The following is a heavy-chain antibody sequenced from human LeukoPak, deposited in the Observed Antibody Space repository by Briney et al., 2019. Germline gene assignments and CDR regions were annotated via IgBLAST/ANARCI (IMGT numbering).Heavy chain of an antibody. V-gene: IGHV3-9*03. CDR3: AKGHGGYYYMDV. Sequence: PGGSLRLSCAASGFTFDDYAMHWVRQAPGKGLEWVSGISWNSGSIGYADSVKGRFTISRDNAKNSLYLQMNSLRAEDVALYYCAKGHGGYYYMDVWGKGTTVTVSS. CDR1: GFTFDDYA. J-gene: IGHJ6*03. CDR2: ISWNSGSI. D-gene: IGHD3-10*01.